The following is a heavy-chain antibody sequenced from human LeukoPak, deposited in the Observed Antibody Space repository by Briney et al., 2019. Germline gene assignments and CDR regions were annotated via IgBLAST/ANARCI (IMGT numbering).Heavy chain of an antibody. J-gene: IGHJ3*02. D-gene: IGHD2-2*01. CDR3: ARELVVPAAIQGYDAFDI. CDR2: ISSSSSTI. Sequence: GGSLRLSCAASGFTFSSYSMNWVRQAPGKGLEWVSYISSSSSTIYYADSVKGRFTISRDNAKNSLYLQMNSLRAEDTAVYYCARELVVPAAIQGYDAFDIRGQGTMATVSS. V-gene: IGHV3-48*01. CDR1: GFTFSSYS.